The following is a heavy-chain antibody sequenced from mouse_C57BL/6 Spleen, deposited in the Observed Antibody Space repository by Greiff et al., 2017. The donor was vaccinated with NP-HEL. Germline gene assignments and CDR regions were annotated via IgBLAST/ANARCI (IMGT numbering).Heavy chain of an antibody. V-gene: IGHV6-6*01. CDR1: GFTFSDAW. D-gene: IGHD2-4*01. Sequence: EVQLQQSGGGLVQPGGSMKLSCAASGFTFSDAWMDWVRQSPEKGLEWVAEIRNKANNHATYYAESVKGRFTISRDDSKSSVYLQMNSLRAEDTGIYYCTSGGLRRRGYAMDYWGQGTSVTVSS. CDR2: IRNKANNHAT. CDR3: TSGGLRRRGYAMDY. J-gene: IGHJ4*01.